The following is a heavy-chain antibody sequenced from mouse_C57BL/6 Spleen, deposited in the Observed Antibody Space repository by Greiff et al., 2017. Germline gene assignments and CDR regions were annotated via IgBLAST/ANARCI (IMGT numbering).Heavy chain of an antibody. D-gene: IGHD1-1*01. CDR1: GFAFSSYW. V-gene: IGHV1-80*01. CDR2: IYPGDGDT. J-gene: IGHJ3*01. Sequence: QVQLQQSGAELVKPGASVKLSCKASGFAFSSYWMNWVKQSPGKGLEWIGQIYPGDGDTNYNGKFKGKATLTADKSSSTTYMELSRLTCEDSAVYVCARGYGSSYEFAYWGQGTLVTVSA. CDR3: ARGYGSSYEFAY.